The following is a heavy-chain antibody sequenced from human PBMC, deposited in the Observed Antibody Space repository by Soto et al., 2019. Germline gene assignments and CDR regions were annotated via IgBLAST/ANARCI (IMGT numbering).Heavy chain of an antibody. V-gene: IGHV3-53*01. CDR2: IYSGGST. CDR3: VGSSWPFYAFDI. CDR1: GFTVSSNY. D-gene: IGHD6-13*01. J-gene: IGHJ3*02. Sequence: PGGSLRLSCAASGFTVSSNYMSWVPQAPGKGLEWVSVIYSGGSTYYADSVKGRFTISRDNSKNTLYLQMNSLRAEDTAVYYCVGSSWPFYAFDIWGQGTMVTVSS.